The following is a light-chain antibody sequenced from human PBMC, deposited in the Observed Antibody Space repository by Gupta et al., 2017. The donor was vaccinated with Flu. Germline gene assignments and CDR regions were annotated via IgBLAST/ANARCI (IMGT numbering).Light chain of an antibody. CDR2: GAF. CDR1: QNISRW. CDR3: QQYNIYPAT. J-gene: IGKJ2*01. Sequence: PSSLSASVGARVTITCRASQNISRWLAWYQQRPEEAPKSLIYGAFDLQRGVPSRFSGSGSGTDFTLTISGLQPEDFATYYCQQYNIYPATFGQGTKL. V-gene: IGKV1D-16*01.